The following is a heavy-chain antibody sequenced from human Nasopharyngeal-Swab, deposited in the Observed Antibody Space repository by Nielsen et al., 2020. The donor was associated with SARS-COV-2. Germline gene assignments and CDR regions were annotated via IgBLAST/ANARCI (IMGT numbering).Heavy chain of an antibody. CDR2: TYYRSKWYN. J-gene: IGHJ5*02. V-gene: IGHV6-1*01. Sequence: WIRQPPAQGLEWLGRTYYRSKWYNDYAVSVKSRITINPDTSKNQFSLQLNSVTPEDTAVYYCARIAVAGHNWFDPWGQGTLVTVSS. CDR3: ARIAVAGHNWFDP. D-gene: IGHD6-19*01.